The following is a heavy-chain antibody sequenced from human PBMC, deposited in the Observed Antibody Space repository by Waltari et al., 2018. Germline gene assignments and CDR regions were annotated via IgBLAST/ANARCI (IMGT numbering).Heavy chain of an antibody. CDR3: ARALKDYDFWSGAYYYYMDV. Sequence: QVQLQESGPGLVKPSGTLSLTCAVSGGSISSSNWWSWVRQPPGKGLEWIGEIYHSGSTNYNPSLKSRVTISVDKSKNQFSLKLSSVTAADTAVYCCARALKDYDFWSGAYYYYMDVWGKGTTVTVSS. D-gene: IGHD3-3*01. J-gene: IGHJ6*03. V-gene: IGHV4-4*01. CDR1: GGSISSSNW. CDR2: IYHSGST.